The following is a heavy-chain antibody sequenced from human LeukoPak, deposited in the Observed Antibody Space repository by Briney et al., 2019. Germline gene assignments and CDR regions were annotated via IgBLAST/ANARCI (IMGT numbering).Heavy chain of an antibody. CDR1: GFTFIDHY. J-gene: IGHJ4*02. CDR2: INGKSGAT. D-gene: IGHD3-9*01. Sequence: ASVKVSCKASGFTFIDHYLHWVRQVPGQGLEWMGWINGKSGATFYAQKFQDRITVTRDASISTMYLELNRLTSDDTAVYYCVRDFDWGPDYWGQGTLVAVSS. V-gene: IGHV1-2*02. CDR3: VRDFDWGPDY.